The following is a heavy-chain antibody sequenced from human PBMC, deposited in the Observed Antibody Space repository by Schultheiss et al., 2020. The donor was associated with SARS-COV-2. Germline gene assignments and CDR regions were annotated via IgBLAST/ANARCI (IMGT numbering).Heavy chain of an antibody. CDR3: ARGEFRGNIVVVVAATEQTDAFDI. V-gene: IGHV1-18*04. D-gene: IGHD2-15*01. Sequence: ASVKVSCKASGYTFTSYGISWVRQAPGQGLEWMGWISAYNGNTNYAQKLQGRVTMTTDTSTSTAYMELRSLRSDDTAVYYCARGEFRGNIVVVVAATEQTDAFDIWGQGTMVTVSS. J-gene: IGHJ3*02. CDR2: ISAYNGNT. CDR1: GYTFTSYG.